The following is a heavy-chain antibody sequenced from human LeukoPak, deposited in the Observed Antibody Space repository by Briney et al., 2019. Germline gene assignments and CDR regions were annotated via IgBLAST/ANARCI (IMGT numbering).Heavy chain of an antibody. CDR2: IFYGGIT. V-gene: IGHV4-39*01. D-gene: IGHD4-23*01. Sequence: PSETLSLTCTVSGGSIDSTSAKWGWIRQPPGMGLEWIGTIFYGGITYYNPSLKSRVTISADTSKNQFSLKLSSVTAADTAVYYCARWGATVENFDYWGQGTLVTVSS. CDR3: ARWGATVENFDY. J-gene: IGHJ4*02. CDR1: GGSIDSTSAK.